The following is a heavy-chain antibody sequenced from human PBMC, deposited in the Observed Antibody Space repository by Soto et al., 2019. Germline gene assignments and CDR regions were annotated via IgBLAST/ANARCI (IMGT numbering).Heavy chain of an antibody. J-gene: IGHJ4*02. CDR2: ISYDGTNK. Sequence: QVQLAESGGGVVQPGRSLRLSCAASGFTFSSYAMHWVRQAPGKGLEWVAVISYDGTNKYYADSVKGRFTISRDNSKNTLYLQMNSLRGEDTAVYYCAESSSLDYWGQGTLVTVSS. CDR1: GFTFSSYA. CDR3: AESSSLDY. V-gene: IGHV3-30-3*01. D-gene: IGHD6-13*01.